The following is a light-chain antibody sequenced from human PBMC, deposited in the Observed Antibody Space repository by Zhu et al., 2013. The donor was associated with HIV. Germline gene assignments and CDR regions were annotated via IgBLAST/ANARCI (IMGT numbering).Light chain of an antibody. Sequence: IQMTQSPSSLSASVGDRVTITCRASQSVEDWLAWYRQEPGKAPKLLIYKVSFLDNGVPSRFSGTGSVTEFTLTISSLQPDDSATYFCQQYHTYPYTFGQGTKLEIK. CDR2: KVS. J-gene: IGKJ2*01. CDR1: QSVEDW. CDR3: QQYHTYPYT. V-gene: IGKV1-5*03.